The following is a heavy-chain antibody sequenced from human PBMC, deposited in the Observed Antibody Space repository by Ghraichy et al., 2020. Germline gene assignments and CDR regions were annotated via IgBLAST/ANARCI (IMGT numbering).Heavy chain of an antibody. V-gene: IGHV4-39*01. CDR2: INHIGGT. J-gene: IGHJ3*01. CDR1: GGSFTSSSHY. D-gene: IGHD1-7*01. Sequence: LSLTCTVSGGSFTSSSHYWGWIRQPPGKGPEYIGSINHIGGTFYNSSMRGRVTISVDTFENQLSLKMTSVTAADTAVYYCTRLDIGTTSSAWGHGTMVTVSS. CDR3: TRLDIGTTSSA.